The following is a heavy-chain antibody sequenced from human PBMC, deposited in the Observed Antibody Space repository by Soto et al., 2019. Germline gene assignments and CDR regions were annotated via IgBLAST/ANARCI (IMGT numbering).Heavy chain of an antibody. V-gene: IGHV3-53*04. CDR3: ARGPLTAAAPRDDY. CDR1: GFTVSSNY. D-gene: IGHD6-13*01. CDR2: IYSGGST. Sequence: EVQLVESGGGLVQPGGSLRLSCAASGFTVSSNYMSWVRQAPGKGLEWVSVIYSGGSTYYADSVKGRFTISRHNSKNTLYLQMDSLRAEDTDVYYCARGPLTAAAPRDDYWGQGTLVTVSS. J-gene: IGHJ4*02.